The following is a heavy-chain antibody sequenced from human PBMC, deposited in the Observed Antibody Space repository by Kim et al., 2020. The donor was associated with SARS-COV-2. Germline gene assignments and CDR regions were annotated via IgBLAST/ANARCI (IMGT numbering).Heavy chain of an antibody. D-gene: IGHD1-26*01. CDR3: ASSLIRVSGADY. J-gene: IGHJ4*02. CDR1: GGSFSGYY. V-gene: IGHV4-34*01. CDR2: INHSGST. Sequence: SETLSLTCAVYGGSFSGYYWSWIRQPPGKGLEWIGEINHSGSTNYNPSLKSRVTISVDMSKNQFSLKLSSVTAADTAVYYCASSLIRVSGADYWGQGTLVTVSS.